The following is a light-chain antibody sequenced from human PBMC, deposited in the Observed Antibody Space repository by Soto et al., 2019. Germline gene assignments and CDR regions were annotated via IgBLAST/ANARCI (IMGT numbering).Light chain of an antibody. J-gene: IGKJ1*01. V-gene: IGKV3-20*01. Sequence: EIVLPQSPGTLSLSPGERATLSCRASQSVSSNYLAWYQQKPGQAPRFLTYGASTRANGIPDRFSGSGSGTDFTLTISRLEPEDFAVYYCQQYGSSPWTFGQGTKVDIK. CDR3: QQYGSSPWT. CDR2: GAS. CDR1: QSVSSNY.